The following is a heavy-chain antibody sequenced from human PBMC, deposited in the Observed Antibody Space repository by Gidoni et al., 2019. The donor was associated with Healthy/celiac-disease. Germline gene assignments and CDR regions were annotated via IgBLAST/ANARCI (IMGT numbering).Heavy chain of an antibody. D-gene: IGHD6-13*01. Sequence: EVQLVESGGGLVKPGGSLRLSCAASGFPFSSYSMNWVRQAPGKGLEWVSSISSSGSTIYYADSVKGRFTISRDNAKNSLYLQMNSLRAEDTAVYYCARQYSSSWYDAFDIWGQGTMVTVSS. V-gene: IGHV3-21*01. J-gene: IGHJ3*02. CDR1: GFPFSSYS. CDR3: ARQYSSSWYDAFDI. CDR2: ISSSGSTI.